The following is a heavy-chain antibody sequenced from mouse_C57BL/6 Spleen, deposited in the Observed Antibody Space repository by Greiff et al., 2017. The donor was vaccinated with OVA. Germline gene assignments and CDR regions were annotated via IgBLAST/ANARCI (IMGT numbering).Heavy chain of an antibody. J-gene: IGHJ2*01. D-gene: IGHD1-1*01. CDR2: IDPETGGT. CDR1: GYTFTDYE. V-gene: IGHV1-15*01. Sequence: VQLQQSGAELVRPGASVTLSCKASGYTFTDYEMHWVKQTPVHGLEWIGAIDPETGGTAYNQKFKGKAILTADKSSSTAYMELRSLTSEDSAVYCCTRRAINYCGTSYGYFDYWGQGTTLTVSS. CDR3: TRRAINYCGTSYGYFDY.